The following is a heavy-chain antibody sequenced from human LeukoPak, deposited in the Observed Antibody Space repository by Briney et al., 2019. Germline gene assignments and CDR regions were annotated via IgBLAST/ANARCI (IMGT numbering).Heavy chain of an antibody. CDR2: IDPNSGDT. V-gene: IGHV1-2*06. J-gene: IGHJ4*02. D-gene: IGHD6-19*01. Sequence: GASVKVSCQACGCTFTGYYMHWVRQARGQGLEWVGRIDPNSGDTNFAQKLQGRVSMNRDTSITTAYMELSRLRSYDTAVYYCARVIAAVTSKGVLHYWGQGTLVTVSS. CDR3: ARVIAAVTSKGVLHY. CDR1: GCTFTGYY.